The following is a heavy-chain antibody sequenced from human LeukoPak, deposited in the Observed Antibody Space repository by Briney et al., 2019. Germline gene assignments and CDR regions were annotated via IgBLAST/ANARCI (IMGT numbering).Heavy chain of an antibody. D-gene: IGHD1-26*01. CDR3: ARAMWYSGSYSFDY. CDR2: IIPIFGTA. CDR1: GYTFTSYY. J-gene: IGHJ4*02. V-gene: IGHV1-69*13. Sequence: SVKVSCKASGYTFTSYYMHWVRQAPGQGLEWMGGIIPIFGTANYAQKFQGRVTITADESTSTAYMELSSLRSEDTAVYYCARAMWYSGSYSFDYWGQGTLVTVSS.